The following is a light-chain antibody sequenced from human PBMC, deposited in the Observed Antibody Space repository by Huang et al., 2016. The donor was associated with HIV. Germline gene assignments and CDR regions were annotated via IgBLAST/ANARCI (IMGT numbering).Light chain of an antibody. V-gene: IGKV3-15*01. Sequence: EIVMTQSPATLSVSPGERATLSCRASQSGSSHLAWYQQKPGQAPRLLIYGASTRATGIQARFRGSGSGTDFTLTSSSLQSEDSALYYCQQCNNWPPRITFGQGTRLEIK. CDR1: QSGSSH. CDR3: QQCNNWPPRIT. J-gene: IGKJ5*01. CDR2: GAS.